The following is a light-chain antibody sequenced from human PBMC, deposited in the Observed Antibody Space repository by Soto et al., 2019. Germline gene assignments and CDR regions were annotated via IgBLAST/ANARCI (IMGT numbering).Light chain of an antibody. J-gene: IGLJ1*01. CDR1: GSDVGAYNY. Sequence: QSALTQPASVSGSPGQSITISCTGTGSDVGAYNYVSWYQHDPDKAPKLIIYEVRTRPSGVSNRFSGSKSVNTASLTISGLQPEDEADYYCGSYATSDIFVCGTGTTVTV. V-gene: IGLV2-14*01. CDR3: GSYATSDIFV. CDR2: EVR.